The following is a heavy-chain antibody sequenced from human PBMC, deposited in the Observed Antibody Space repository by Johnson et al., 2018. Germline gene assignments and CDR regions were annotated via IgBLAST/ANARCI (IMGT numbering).Heavy chain of an antibody. Sequence: VQLVQSGGGVVQPGRSLKLSCAASGFTFSGSAMHWVRQASGKGLEWVGRIRSQANSYATAYAASVKGRFTITRDGSKNTAYLQMNSLKTEDTAVYYCTSEGHWGQGTLVTGSS. V-gene: IGHV3-73*01. CDR1: GFTFSGSA. CDR3: TSEGH. CDR2: IRSQANSYAT. J-gene: IGHJ1*01.